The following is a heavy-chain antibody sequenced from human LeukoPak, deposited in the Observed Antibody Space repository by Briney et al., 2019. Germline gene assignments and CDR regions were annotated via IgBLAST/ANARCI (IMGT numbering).Heavy chain of an antibody. CDR1: GLHFSGTA. V-gene: IGHV3-23*01. J-gene: IGHJ5*02. CDR3: AKDGAQYSSGPECDP. D-gene: IGHD6-19*01. CDR2: ISHDGMNA. Sequence: GGSLRLSCAASGLHFSGTAMSWVRQAPGKGLEWVSAISHDGMNAYYADSVKGRFTISRDNSKKTVSLEISSLTAADTGVYYCAKDGAQYSSGPECDPRGQGALVTVSP.